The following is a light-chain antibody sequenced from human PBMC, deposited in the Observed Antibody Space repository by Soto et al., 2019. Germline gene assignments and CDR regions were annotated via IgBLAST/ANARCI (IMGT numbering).Light chain of an antibody. CDR3: SSYTSSSTYV. V-gene: IGLV2-14*01. Sequence: QSVRGQPASGSGAPGEASTISCTKKSCDVGGYHHVSWYQQHPGKAPILMIYDVSNRPSGVSNRFSGSKSGNTASLTISGLQAEDEADYYCSSYTSSSTYVFGTGTKVTV. CDR2: DVS. J-gene: IGLJ1*01. CDR1: SCDVGGYHH.